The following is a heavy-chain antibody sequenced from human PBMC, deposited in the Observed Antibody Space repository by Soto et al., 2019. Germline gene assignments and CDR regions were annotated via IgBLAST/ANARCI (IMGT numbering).Heavy chain of an antibody. J-gene: IGHJ3*02. CDR3: ARDLVPYYDILTGYHDAFDI. V-gene: IGHV1-18*01. CDR2: ISAYNGNT. D-gene: IGHD3-9*01. CDR1: GHTSTSYG. Sequence: ASVKVSCKASGHTSTSYGISWVRQAPGQGLEWMGWISAYNGNTNYAQKLQGRVTMTTDTSTSTAYMELRSLRSDDTAVYYCARDLVPYYDILTGYHDAFDIWGQGTMVTVSS.